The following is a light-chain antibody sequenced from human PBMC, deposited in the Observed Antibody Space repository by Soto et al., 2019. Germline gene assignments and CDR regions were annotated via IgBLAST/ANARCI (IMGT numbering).Light chain of an antibody. CDR3: QHYGGMWA. CDR2: KAS. Sequence: DIQMTQSPSTLSGSVGDRVTITCRASQTISSWLAWYQQKPGKAPKPLIYKASTLKSGVPSRFSGSGSGTEFILTINSLQPDDFATYCCQHYGGMWAFGQGTKVDIK. V-gene: IGKV1-5*03. CDR1: QTISSW. J-gene: IGKJ1*01.